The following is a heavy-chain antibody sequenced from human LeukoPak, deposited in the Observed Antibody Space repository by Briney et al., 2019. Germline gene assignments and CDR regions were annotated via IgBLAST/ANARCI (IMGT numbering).Heavy chain of an antibody. CDR3: ARVGSGWYGYWYYGMDV. CDR2: ISAYNGNT. V-gene: IGHV1-18*01. J-gene: IGHJ6*02. D-gene: IGHD6-19*01. Sequence: ASVKVSCKASGYTFTSYGISWVRQAPGQGLEWMGWISAYNGNTNYAQKLQGRVTMTTDTSTSTAYMDLKGLRADDTAVYFCARVGSGWYGYWYYGMDVWGQGTTVTVSS. CDR1: GYTFTSYG.